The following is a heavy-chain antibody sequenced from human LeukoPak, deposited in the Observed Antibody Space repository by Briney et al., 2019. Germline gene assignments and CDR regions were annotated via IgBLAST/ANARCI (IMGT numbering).Heavy chain of an antibody. D-gene: IGHD3-9*01. CDR2: IKQDGSEK. Sequence: PGGSLRLSCVASGFTFSSRDWMTWVRQAPGKGLEWVANIKQDGSEKNYVDSVKGRFTISRDNAKNSVDLQMNSLRAEDTALYYCAKTMDLLTGYLWSLDYWGQGILVTVSS. CDR3: AKTMDLLTGYLWSLDY. CDR1: GFTFSSRDW. V-gene: IGHV3-7*01. J-gene: IGHJ4*02.